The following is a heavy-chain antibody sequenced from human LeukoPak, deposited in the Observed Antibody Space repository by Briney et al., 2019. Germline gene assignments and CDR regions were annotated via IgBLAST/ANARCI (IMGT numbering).Heavy chain of an antibody. J-gene: IGHJ6*02. CDR2: MNPNSGNT. D-gene: IGHD3-22*01. CDR3: ARGTDSSGYYYYYYGMDV. Sequence: ASVKVSSKASGYTFTSYDINWVRQATGQGLEWMGWMNPNSGNTGYAQKFQGSVTMARNTSISTAYMELSSLRSEDTAVYYCARGTDSSGYYYYYYGMDVWGQGTTATVSS. CDR1: GYTFTSYD. V-gene: IGHV1-8*01.